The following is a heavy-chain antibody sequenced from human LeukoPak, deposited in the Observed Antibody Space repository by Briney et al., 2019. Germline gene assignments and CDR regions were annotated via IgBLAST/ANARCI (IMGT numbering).Heavy chain of an antibody. CDR2: IYSGDNT. CDR3: ARGPSGGNAFGY. J-gene: IGHJ4*02. D-gene: IGHD4-23*01. V-gene: IGHV3-53*01. Sequence: GGSLRLSCAASGFTVSTNYMNWVRQAPGKGLEWVSVIYSGDNTYYADSVKGRFTISRDNSKNTLYLQMNSLRAEDTAVYYCARGPSGGNAFGYWGQGTLVTVSS. CDR1: GFTVSTNY.